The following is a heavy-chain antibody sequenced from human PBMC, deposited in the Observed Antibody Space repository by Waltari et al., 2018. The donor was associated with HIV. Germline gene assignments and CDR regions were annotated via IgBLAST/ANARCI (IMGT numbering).Heavy chain of an antibody. J-gene: IGHJ4*02. CDR3: AKGGLATGYSFGS. CDR1: GYPFINYI. V-gene: IGHV1-3*01. Sequence: QVQLVQSGAEVKGPGASVKVSCKASGYPFINYIMHWVRQAPGQRLEWMGWINADNGNTKDSQKFQGRVTISRDTSANTAYMEMSSLRVEDTAVYYCAKGGLATGYSFGSWGQGTLVTVSS. D-gene: IGHD3-9*01. CDR2: INADNGNT.